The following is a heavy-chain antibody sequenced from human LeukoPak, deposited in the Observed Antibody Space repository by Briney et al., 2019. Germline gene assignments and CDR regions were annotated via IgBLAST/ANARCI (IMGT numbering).Heavy chain of an antibody. CDR3: ARDIAAAGRFDY. Sequence: SETLSLTCTVSGGSISSYYWSWIRQPPGKGLEWIGYIYYSGSTNYNPSLKSRVTISVDTSKNQFSLKLSSVTAADTAVYYCARDIAAAGRFDYWGQGTLVTVSS. J-gene: IGHJ4*02. D-gene: IGHD6-13*01. V-gene: IGHV4-59*01. CDR2: IYYSGST. CDR1: GGSISSYY.